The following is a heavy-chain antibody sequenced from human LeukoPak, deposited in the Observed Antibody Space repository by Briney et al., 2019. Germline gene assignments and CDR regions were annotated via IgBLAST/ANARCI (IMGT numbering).Heavy chain of an antibody. D-gene: IGHD6-6*01. CDR1: GGSFSGYY. CDR2: INHSGST. Sequence: SETLSLTCAVYGGSFSGYYWSWIRQPPGKGLEWIGEINHSGSTNYNPSLKSRVTISVDTSKNQFSLKLSSVTAADTAVYYCVRGWGAARHLYFDYWGQGTLVTVSS. V-gene: IGHV4-34*01. J-gene: IGHJ4*02. CDR3: VRGWGAARHLYFDY.